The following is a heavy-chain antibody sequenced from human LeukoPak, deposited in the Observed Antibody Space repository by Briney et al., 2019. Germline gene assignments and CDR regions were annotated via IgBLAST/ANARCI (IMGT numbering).Heavy chain of an antibody. CDR2: INAGNGNT. J-gene: IGHJ4*02. V-gene: IGHV1-3*01. D-gene: IGHD6-19*01. CDR1: GYTFTSYA. CDR3: ARGHQWLVPADY. Sequence: ASVKVSCKASGYTFTSYAMHWVRQAPGQRLEWMGWINAGNGNTKYSQKFQGRVTITRDTSASTAYMELSSLRSEDTAVYYCARGHQWLVPADYWGQGTLVTVSS.